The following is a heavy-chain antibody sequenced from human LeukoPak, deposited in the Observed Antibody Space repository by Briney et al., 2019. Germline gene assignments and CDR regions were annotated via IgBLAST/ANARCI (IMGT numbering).Heavy chain of an antibody. CDR1: GFTFSSYA. D-gene: IGHD6-13*01. J-gene: IGHJ5*02. CDR2: ISGSGGST. CDR3: AKDPYSSSWYNWFDP. Sequence: GGSLRLSCAASGFTFSSYAMSWVRQAPGKGLEWVSAISGSGGSTYYADPVKGRFTISRDNSKNTLYLQMNSLRAEDTAVYYCAKDPYSSSWYNWFDPWGQGTLVTVSS. V-gene: IGHV3-23*01.